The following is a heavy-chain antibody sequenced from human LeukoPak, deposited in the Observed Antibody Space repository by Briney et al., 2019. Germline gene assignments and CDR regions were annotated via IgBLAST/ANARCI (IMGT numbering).Heavy chain of an antibody. CDR1: GYTFTGYY. D-gene: IGHD2-2*01. Sequence: ASVKVSCKASGYTFTGYYMHWVRQAPGQGLEWMGIINPSGGSTSYAQKFQGRVTMTRDTSTSTVYMELSSLRSEDTAVYYCARDKIGYCSSTSCHYGMDVWGQGTTVTVSS. V-gene: IGHV1-46*01. CDR2: INPSGGST. J-gene: IGHJ6*02. CDR3: ARDKIGYCSSTSCHYGMDV.